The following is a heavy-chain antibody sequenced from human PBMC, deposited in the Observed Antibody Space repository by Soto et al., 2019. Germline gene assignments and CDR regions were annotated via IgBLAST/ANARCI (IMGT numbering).Heavy chain of an antibody. CDR2: ISGSGGST. D-gene: IGHD1-26*01. J-gene: IGHJ6*03. CDR3: ANLGGATTDSYMDV. Sequence: GGSLRLSCAASGFTFSSYAMSWVRQAPGKGLKWVSAISGSGGSTYYADSVKGRFTISRDNSKNTLYLQMNSLRAEDTAVYDWANLGGATTDSYMDVWGKETTVTVSS. V-gene: IGHV3-23*01. CDR1: GFTFSSYA.